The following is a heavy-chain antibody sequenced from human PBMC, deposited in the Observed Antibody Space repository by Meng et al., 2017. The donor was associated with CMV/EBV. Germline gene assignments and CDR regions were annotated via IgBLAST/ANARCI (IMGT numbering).Heavy chain of an antibody. CDR3: ARVGPRVTFVGFSFDF. J-gene: IGHJ4*02. D-gene: IGHD3/OR15-3a*01. CDR1: GFTFRTYN. CDR2: ITSSSDYV. V-gene: IGHV3-21*01. Sequence: GESLKISCAASGFTFRTYNMNRVRQAPGKGLEWVSSITSSSDYVRYAGSVKGRFTISRDNAKNALYLQMNNVRAEDTAVYYCARVGPRVTFVGFSFDFWGLGTLVTVSS.